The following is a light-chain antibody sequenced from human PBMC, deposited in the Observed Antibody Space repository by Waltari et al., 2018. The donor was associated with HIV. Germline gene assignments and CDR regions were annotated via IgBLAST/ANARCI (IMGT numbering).Light chain of an antibody. CDR2: SNN. J-gene: IGLJ3*02. CDR1: SPNIGSTT. CDR3: AAWDDSLNGWV. Sequence: QSVLTQPPSASGTPGQRVTISCSGSSPNIGSTTLNWYQQLPGTAPKLLIYSNNQRPSGVPYRFSGSKSGTSASLAISGLQSEDEADYYCAAWDDSLNGWVFGGGTKLTVL. V-gene: IGLV1-44*01.